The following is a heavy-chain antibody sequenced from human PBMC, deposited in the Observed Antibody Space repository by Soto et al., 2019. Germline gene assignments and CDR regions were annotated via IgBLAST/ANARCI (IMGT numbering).Heavy chain of an antibody. Sequence: QVQLVESGGGLVQPGRYLRLSCAVSGFTVSTYGIHWVRQAPGKGLERVAVISRDGGTKYYADSVKGRFTISRDNSRNTLFLEMNSLRGDDMAVYYCAGEVASGYWGQGTLVTVSS. CDR3: AGEVASGY. V-gene: IGHV3-30*03. CDR2: ISRDGGTK. J-gene: IGHJ4*02. CDR1: GFTVSTYG. D-gene: IGHD2-21*01.